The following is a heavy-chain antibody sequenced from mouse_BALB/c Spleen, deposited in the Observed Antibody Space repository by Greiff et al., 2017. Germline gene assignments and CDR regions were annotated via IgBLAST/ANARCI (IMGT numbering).Heavy chain of an antibody. J-gene: IGHJ4*01. CDR3: ARRGTARATNYAMDY. D-gene: IGHD3-2*01. Sequence: VQLQQSGPSLVKPSQTLSLTCSVTGDSITSGYWNWIRKFPGNKLEYMGYISYSGSTYYNPSLKSRISITRDTSKNQYYLQLNSVTTEDTATYYCARRGTARATNYAMDYWGQGTSVTVSS. CDR1: GDSITSGY. CDR2: ISYSGST. V-gene: IGHV3-8*02.